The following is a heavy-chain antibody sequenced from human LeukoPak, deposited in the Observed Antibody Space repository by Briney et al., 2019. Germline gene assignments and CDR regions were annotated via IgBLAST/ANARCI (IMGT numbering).Heavy chain of an antibody. CDR3: AREMSYGDCFDY. D-gene: IGHD4-17*01. CDR2: ISSSSNYI. Sequence: GGSLRLSCAASGFTFSSYSINWVRQAPGKGLEWASFISSSSNYIYYADSVKGRFTISRDNTKNSVSLQMKSLRVEDAAVYYCAREMSYGDCFDYWGQGTLVTVSS. J-gene: IGHJ4*02. V-gene: IGHV3-21*01. CDR1: GFTFSSYS.